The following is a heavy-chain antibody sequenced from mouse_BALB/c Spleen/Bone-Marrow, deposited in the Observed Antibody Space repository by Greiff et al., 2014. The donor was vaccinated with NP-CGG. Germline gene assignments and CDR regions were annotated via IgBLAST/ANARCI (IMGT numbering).Heavy chain of an antibody. J-gene: IGHJ2*02. D-gene: IGHD1-3*01. CDR3: ARSFDNYY. CDR1: GYIFTDYT. CDR2: VNPKSGAG. V-gene: IGHV1-22*01. Sequence: VQLQQSGPYLVKPGASVKISCKASGYIFTDYTMHWVKQSPGKSLEWIGGVNPKSGAGTYNQKFKGKATLTVDKSSSTAYMQLRRLTAEDSAVYYCARSFDNYYWGQGTSVTVSS.